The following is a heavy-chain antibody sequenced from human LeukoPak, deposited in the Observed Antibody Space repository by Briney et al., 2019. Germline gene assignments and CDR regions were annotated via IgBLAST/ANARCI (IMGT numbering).Heavy chain of an antibody. CDR3: AGGLMTGGGFDP. J-gene: IGHJ5*02. CDR1: GGSFSGYY. D-gene: IGHD2-8*01. Sequence: SETLSLTCAVYGGSFSGYYWSWIRQPPGKGLEWIGEINHSGSTNYNPSLKSRVTISVDTSKNQFSLKLSSVTAADTAVYYCAGGLMTGGGFDPWGQGTLVTVSS. V-gene: IGHV4-34*01. CDR2: INHSGST.